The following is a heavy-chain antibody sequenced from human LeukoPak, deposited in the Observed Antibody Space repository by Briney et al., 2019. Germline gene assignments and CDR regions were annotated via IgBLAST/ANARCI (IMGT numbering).Heavy chain of an antibody. Sequence: GGSLRLSCAASGFTFSTYWMSWVRQAPGKGLEWVANIKEDGSEKYYVDSVKGRFTISRDNAKNSLNLQMTSLRADDTAVYYCARGGADYYGSGSYDWFDPWGQGTLVTVSS. D-gene: IGHD3-10*01. V-gene: IGHV3-7*01. CDR3: ARGGADYYGSGSYDWFDP. J-gene: IGHJ5*02. CDR1: GFTFSTYW. CDR2: IKEDGSEK.